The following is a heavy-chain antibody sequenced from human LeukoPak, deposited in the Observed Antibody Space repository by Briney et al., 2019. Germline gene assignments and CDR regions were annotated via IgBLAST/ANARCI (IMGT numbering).Heavy chain of an antibody. CDR3: AREHPLLRYFDY. D-gene: IGHD2-21*02. J-gene: IGHJ4*02. CDR1: GFTFSSYG. V-gene: IGHV3-30*03. Sequence: LRLSCAASGFTFSSYGMHWVRQAPGKGLEWVAVISYDGSNKYYADSVKGRFTISRDNSKNTLYLQMNSLRAEDTAVYYCAREHPLLRYFDYWGQGTLVTVSS. CDR2: ISYDGSNK.